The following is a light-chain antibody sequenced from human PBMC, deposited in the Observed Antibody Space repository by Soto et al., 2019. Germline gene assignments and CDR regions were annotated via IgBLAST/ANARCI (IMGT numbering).Light chain of an antibody. J-gene: IGLJ1*01. CDR3: YSYTTSSTYV. CDR2: DVS. CDR1: SSDVGGYNY. Sequence: SVLTRPVSVSGAPRQSITISYSGTSSDVGGYNYVSWYQQHPGKAPQVMIYDVSNRPSGVSDRFSGSKSGNTASLTISGLQAEDEADYYCYSYTTSSTYVFGTGTKVTVL. V-gene: IGLV2-14*01.